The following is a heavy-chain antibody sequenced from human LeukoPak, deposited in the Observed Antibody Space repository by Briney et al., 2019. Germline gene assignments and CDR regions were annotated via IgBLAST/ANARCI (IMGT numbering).Heavy chain of an antibody. J-gene: IGHJ3*02. V-gene: IGHV4-61*02. D-gene: IGHD1-26*01. CDR3: AREGGSYFSNDAFDI. CDR1: GGSISSGSYY. CDR2: IYTSGST. Sequence: TLSLTCTVSGGSISSGSYYWSWIRQPAVKGLEWIGRIYTSGSTNYNPSLKSRVTISVDTSKNQFSLKLSSVTAADTAVYYCAREGGSYFSNDAFDIWGQGTKVTVSS.